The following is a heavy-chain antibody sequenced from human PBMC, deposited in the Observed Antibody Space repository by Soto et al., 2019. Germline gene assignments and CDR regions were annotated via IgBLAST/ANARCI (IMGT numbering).Heavy chain of an antibody. Sequence: GESLKISCKGSGYSFTSYWIGWVRQMPGKGLEWMGIIYPGDSDTRYSPSFQGQVTISADKSISTAYLQWSGLKASDTAMYYCARGPSFDWLLYNEYYFDYWGQGTLVTVSS. J-gene: IGHJ4*02. CDR1: GYSFTSYW. V-gene: IGHV5-51*01. CDR2: IYPGDSDT. CDR3: ARGPSFDWLLYNEYYFDY. D-gene: IGHD3-9*01.